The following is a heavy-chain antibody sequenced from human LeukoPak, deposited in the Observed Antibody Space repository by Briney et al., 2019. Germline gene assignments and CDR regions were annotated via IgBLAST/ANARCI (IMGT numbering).Heavy chain of an antibody. D-gene: IGHD3-22*01. V-gene: IGHV1-69*05. Sequence: ASVKVSCNASGGTFSSYAISWVRHPPGQGLEWMGRIIPIFGTANYAQKFQGRGTITTDESTNTAYMELSRVRPEDPAVYYCASKYYYDSSGYCYFDYWGQGTLVTVSS. CDR2: IIPIFGTA. J-gene: IGHJ4*02. CDR1: GGTFSSYA. CDR3: ASKYYYDSSGYCYFDY.